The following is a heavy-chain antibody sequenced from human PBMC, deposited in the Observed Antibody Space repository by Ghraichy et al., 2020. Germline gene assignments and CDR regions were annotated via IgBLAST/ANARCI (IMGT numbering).Heavy chain of an antibody. CDR3: ARDLTGDAYYFDY. CDR2: IYYSGST. Sequence: LTCTVSGCSISSYYWSWIRQPPGKGLEWIGYIYYSGSTNYNPSLKSRVTISVDTSKNQFSLKLSSVTAADTAVYYCARDLTGDAYYFDYWGQGTLVTVSS. CDR1: GCSISSYY. D-gene: IGHD7-27*01. J-gene: IGHJ4*02. V-gene: IGHV4-59*01.